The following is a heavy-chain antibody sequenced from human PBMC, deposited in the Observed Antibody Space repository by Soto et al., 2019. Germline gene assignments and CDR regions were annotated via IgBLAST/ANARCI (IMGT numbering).Heavy chain of an antibody. CDR3: ARGGYGDYVKDWFDP. V-gene: IGHV3-64*01. Sequence: PGGSLRLSCAASAFTFSSYAMHWVRQAPGKGLEYVSAISSNGGSTYYANSVKGRFTISRDNSKNTLYLQMGSLRAEDMAVYYCARGGYGDYVKDWFDPWGQGTLVTVSS. CDR1: AFTFSSYA. J-gene: IGHJ5*02. D-gene: IGHD4-17*01. CDR2: ISSNGGST.